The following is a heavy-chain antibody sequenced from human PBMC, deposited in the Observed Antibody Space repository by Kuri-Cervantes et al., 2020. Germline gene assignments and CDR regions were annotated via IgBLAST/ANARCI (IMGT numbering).Heavy chain of an antibody. CDR1: GFTFNTYS. V-gene: IGHV3-21*01. Sequence: GESLKISCAVSGFTFNTYSMNWVRQAPGKGLEWVSSISSSSSYIYYADSVKGRFTIFRDNAKNSLYLQMNSLRAEDTAVYYCAGSYCSGGSCPGYFDLWGRGTLVTVSS. D-gene: IGHD2-15*01. CDR2: ISSSSSYI. J-gene: IGHJ2*01. CDR3: AGSYCSGGSCPGYFDL.